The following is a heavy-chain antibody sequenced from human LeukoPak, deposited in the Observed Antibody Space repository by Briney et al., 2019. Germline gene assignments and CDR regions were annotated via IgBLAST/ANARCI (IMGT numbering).Heavy chain of an antibody. D-gene: IGHD1-1*01. J-gene: IGHJ4*02. CDR3: ARDHNYAFDN. CDR2: IGIDSGNT. Sequence: GGSLRLSCTASGFPFIEYIMNWVRQAPGKGLEWISYIGIDSGNTKYADSVRGRFTISTDKAKNSLYLQMNSLRVEDTAVYYCARDHNYAFDNWGQGTLVSVAS. V-gene: IGHV3-48*01. CDR1: GFPFIEYI.